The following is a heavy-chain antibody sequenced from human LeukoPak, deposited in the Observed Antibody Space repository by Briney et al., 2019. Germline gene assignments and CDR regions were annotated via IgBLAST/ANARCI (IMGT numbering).Heavy chain of an antibody. CDR3: ARDYGPRIAAALDY. J-gene: IGHJ4*02. CDR1: GFTFSSYA. V-gene: IGHV3-30*04. Sequence: GSLILSCAASGFTFSSYAMHWVRQAPGKGLEWVAVISYDGSNKYYADSVKGRFTISRDNSKNTLYLQMNSLRAEDTAVYYCARDYGPRIAAALDYWGQGTLVTVSS. D-gene: IGHD6-13*01. CDR2: ISYDGSNK.